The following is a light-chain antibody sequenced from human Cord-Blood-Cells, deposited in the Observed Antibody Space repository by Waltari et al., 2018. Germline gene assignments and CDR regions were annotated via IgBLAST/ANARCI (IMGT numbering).Light chain of an antibody. CDR2: EVS. CDR3: SSYTSSSTLGV. Sequence: QSALTQPASVSGSPGQSLTISCTGTSSDVGGYHSVSWYHQHPGKAPKLMIDEVSKRPSGVSNRFSGSKSGNTASLTIARLQAEDEADYYCSSYTSSSTLGVFGGGTKLTVL. J-gene: IGLJ3*02. CDR1: SSDVGGYHS. V-gene: IGLV2-14*01.